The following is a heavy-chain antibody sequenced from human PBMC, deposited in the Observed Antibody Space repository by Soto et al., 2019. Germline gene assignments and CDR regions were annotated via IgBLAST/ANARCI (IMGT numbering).Heavy chain of an antibody. CDR1: GYTFTSYG. V-gene: IGHV1-18*04. CDR2: ISAYNGNT. CDR3: ARASVRAARPLGGEYYYYGMDV. J-gene: IGHJ6*02. D-gene: IGHD6-6*01. Sequence: ASVKVSCKASGYTFTSYGISWVRQAPGQGLEWMGWISAYNGNTNYAQKLQGRVTMTTDTSTSTAYMELRSLRSDDAAVYYCARASVRAARPLGGEYYYYGMDVWGQGTTVTVSS.